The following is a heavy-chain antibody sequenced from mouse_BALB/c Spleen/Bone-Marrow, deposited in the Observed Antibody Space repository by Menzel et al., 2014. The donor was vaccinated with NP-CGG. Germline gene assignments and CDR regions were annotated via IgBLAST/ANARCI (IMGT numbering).Heavy chain of an antibody. V-gene: IGHV1S135*01. CDR2: INPYSGCI. D-gene: IGHD2-14*01. CDR3: SRGVLAYFDY. CDR1: GYAFTNYK. J-gene: IGHJ2*01. Sequence: EVQLQESGPELVKPGASLKVSCTASGYAFTNYKMNWVKQTHGKSLEWIGYINPYSGCINYKQKFKGKFTLSVDKPTSTAYMHLISLTSEDSAVYYCSRGVLAYFDYWGQGTTLTVSS.